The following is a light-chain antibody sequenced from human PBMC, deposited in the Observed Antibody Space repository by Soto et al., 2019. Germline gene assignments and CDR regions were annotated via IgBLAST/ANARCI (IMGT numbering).Light chain of an antibody. CDR2: SDT. CDR3: QVWDSGSAHVV. V-gene: IGLV3-21*04. J-gene: IGLJ2*01. Sequence: SSVLTQPPSVSVAPGKTVSISCGGTNIGSKGVHWYQQKPGQAPVLVIYSDTDLPPVIPERFSGSTSANLATLTISRVEAGDEADYYCQVWDSGSAHVVFGGGTKLTVL. CDR1: NIGSKG.